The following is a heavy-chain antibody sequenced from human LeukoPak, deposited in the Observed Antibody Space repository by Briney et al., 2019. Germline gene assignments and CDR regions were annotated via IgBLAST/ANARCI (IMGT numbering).Heavy chain of an antibody. CDR2: IIPIFGTA. J-gene: IGHJ4*02. V-gene: IGHV1-69*05. CDR1: GGTFISYA. D-gene: IGHD4-23*01. Sequence: ASVKVSCKASGGTFISYAISWVRQAPGQGLEWMGGIIPIFGTANYAQKFQGRVTITTDESTSTAYMELRNLRSEDTAVYYCAREEVTQFDYWGQGTLVTVSS. CDR3: AREEVTQFDY.